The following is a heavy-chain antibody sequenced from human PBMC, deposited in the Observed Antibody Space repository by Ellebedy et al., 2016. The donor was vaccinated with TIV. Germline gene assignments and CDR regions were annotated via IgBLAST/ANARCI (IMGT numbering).Heavy chain of an antibody. Sequence: AASVKVSCKASGYTFTSYYMHWVRQAPGPGLEWMGIINPSGGSTSYAQKFQGRVTITRDMSTSTAYMELSSLRSEDTAVYYCAASTVTSYYYYGMDVWGQGTTVTVSS. D-gene: IGHD4-11*01. J-gene: IGHJ6*02. CDR3: AASTVTSYYYYGMDV. CDR2: INPSGGST. CDR1: GYTFTSYY. V-gene: IGHV1-46*01.